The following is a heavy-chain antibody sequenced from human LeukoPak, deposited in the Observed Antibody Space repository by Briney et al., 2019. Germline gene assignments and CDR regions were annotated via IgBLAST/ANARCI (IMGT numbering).Heavy chain of an antibody. J-gene: IGHJ4*02. D-gene: IGHD2-21*02. CDR3: ARDSGYCGGDCYSAPFDY. CDR2: ISSSSSYI. Sequence: GGSLRLSCAASGFTFSSYSMNWVRQAPGKGLEWVSSISSSSSYIYYADSVKGRFTISRDNAKNSLYLQMNSLRDEDTAVYYCARDSGYCGGDCYSAPFDYWGQGTLVTVSS. V-gene: IGHV3-21*01. CDR1: GFTFSSYS.